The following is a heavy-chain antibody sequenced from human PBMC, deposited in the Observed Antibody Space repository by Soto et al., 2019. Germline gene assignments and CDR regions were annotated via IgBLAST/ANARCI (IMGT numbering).Heavy chain of an antibody. V-gene: IGHV4-31*03. Sequence: QVQLQESGPGLVKPSQTLSLTCTVSGGSISSGGYYWSWNPPRPGKGREWIVYIYYSGSTYYNPSLKSRVNISVDTSKNQCSLKLSTVTAADTAVYYCATGFDPPGLPDYWGQGTLVTVSS. CDR1: GGSISSGGYY. CDR2: IYYSGST. J-gene: IGHJ4*02. CDR3: ATGFDPPGLPDY.